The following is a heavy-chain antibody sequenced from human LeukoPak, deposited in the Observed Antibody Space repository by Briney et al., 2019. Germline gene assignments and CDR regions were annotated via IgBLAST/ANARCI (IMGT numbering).Heavy chain of an antibody. CDR2: ISGSGAKT. D-gene: IGHD1-14*01. J-gene: IGHJ5*02. V-gene: IGHV3-23*01. CDR1: GFTFSNYA. CDR3: SKDPVPHGNGLYWFDP. Sequence: GGSLRLSCAASGFTFSNYAVSWVRQARGKGLEWVSGISGSGAKTYYADSVKGRFTISRDNSRNTLYIQMNSLRVEDTAVYYCSKDPVPHGNGLYWFDPWGQGTLVTVSS.